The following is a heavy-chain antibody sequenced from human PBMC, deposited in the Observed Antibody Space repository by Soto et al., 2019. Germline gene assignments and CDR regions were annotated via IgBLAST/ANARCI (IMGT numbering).Heavy chain of an antibody. CDR2: ISGSGVST. D-gene: IGHD6-19*01. CDR3: AKEVGYSSGYDYFDY. Sequence: PGGSLRLSCTAPGFTFSSYAMSWVRQAPGKGLEWVSGISGSGVSTHYADSVKGRFTISRDNSKNTLYLQMNSLRAEDTAAYYCAKEVGYSSGYDYFDYWGQGTLVTVSS. V-gene: IGHV3-23*01. J-gene: IGHJ4*02. CDR1: GFTFSSYA.